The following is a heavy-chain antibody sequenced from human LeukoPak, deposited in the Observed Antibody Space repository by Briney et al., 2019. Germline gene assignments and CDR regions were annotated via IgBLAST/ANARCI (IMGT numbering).Heavy chain of an antibody. CDR2: IWYDGSKK. D-gene: IGHD5-12*01. CDR1: GFTFSLYA. V-gene: IGHV3-33*01. CDR3: ARDIGRGYSYGPFDY. J-gene: IGHJ4*02. Sequence: PGRSLRLSCAASGFTFSLYAMHWVRQAPGKGLEWVALIWYDGSKKYYADSVEGRFTISRENSKNTLYLQMNSLRADDTAVYYCARDIGRGYSYGPFDYWGQGTLVTVSS.